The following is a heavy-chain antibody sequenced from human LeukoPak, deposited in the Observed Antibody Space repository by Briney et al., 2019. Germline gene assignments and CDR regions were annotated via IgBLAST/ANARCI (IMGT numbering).Heavy chain of an antibody. CDR1: GFTFTTYW. J-gene: IGHJ4*02. V-gene: IGHV5-51*01. CDR3: ARRYTYGDLRYFDY. D-gene: IGHD4-17*01. Sequence: GESLKISCKGSGFTFTTYWIGWVRQMPGKGLEWMGIIYPGDSETRYSPSFQGQVTISVDKSINTAYLQWSSLKASDTAMYYCARRYTYGDLRYFDYWGQGTLVTASS. CDR2: IYPGDSET.